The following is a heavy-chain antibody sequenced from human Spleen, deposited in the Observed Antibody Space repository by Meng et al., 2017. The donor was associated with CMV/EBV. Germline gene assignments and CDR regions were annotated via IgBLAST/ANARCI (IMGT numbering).Heavy chain of an antibody. CDR3: ARALAGVDY. CDR2: INHSGST. V-gene: IGHV4-34*01. D-gene: IGHD6-13*01. Sequence: QVQLPQWGAGLLKPSETLSLTCTVYGGSFSGYYWSWIRQPPGKGLEWIGEINHSGSTYYNPSLKSRVTISVDTSKNQFSLKLSSVTAADTAVYYCARALAGVDYWGQGTLVTVSS. J-gene: IGHJ4*02. CDR1: GGSFSGYY.